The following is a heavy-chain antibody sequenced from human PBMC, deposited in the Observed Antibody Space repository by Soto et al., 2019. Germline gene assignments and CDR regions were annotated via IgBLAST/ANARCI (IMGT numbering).Heavy chain of an antibody. CDR2: IKPDGSET. Sequence: RLSCAASGLTFSGHWMTWVRQTPGEGLQWVAAIKPDGSETFYVDSVKGRFTISRDNARNSLFLQMDSLRAEDTAVYYCTSRPSGMTYHAVFDFWGQGTLVTVSP. V-gene: IGHV3-7*03. CDR1: GLTFSGHW. CDR3: TSRPSGMTYHAVFDF. D-gene: IGHD2-21*02. J-gene: IGHJ4*02.